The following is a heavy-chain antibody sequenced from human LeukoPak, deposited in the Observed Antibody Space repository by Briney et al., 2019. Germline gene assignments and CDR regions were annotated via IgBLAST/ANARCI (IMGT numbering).Heavy chain of an antibody. J-gene: IGHJ4*02. V-gene: IGHV4-34*01. CDR2: INHSEST. CDR3: AREKGYDILTGIPFDY. D-gene: IGHD3-9*01. CDR1: GGSFSGYY. Sequence: SETLSLTCAVYGGSFSGYYWSWIRQPPGKGLEWIGEINHSESTNYNPSLKGRVTISVDTSKNQFSLKLSSVTAADTAVYYCAREKGYDILTGIPFDYWGQGTLVTVSS.